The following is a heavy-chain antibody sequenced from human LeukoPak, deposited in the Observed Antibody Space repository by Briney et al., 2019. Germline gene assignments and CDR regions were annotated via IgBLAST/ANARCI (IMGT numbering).Heavy chain of an antibody. D-gene: IGHD4-11*01. CDR2: ISYDGSNK. CDR1: GFTFSSYG. Sequence: AGGSLRLSRAASGFTFSSYGMHWVRQAPGKGLEWVAVISYDGSNKYYADSVKGRFTISRDNSKNTLYLQMNSLRAEDTAVYYCAKFPKGPYGNYVTDALDIWGQGTMVTVSS. J-gene: IGHJ3*02. V-gene: IGHV3-30*18. CDR3: AKFPKGPYGNYVTDALDI.